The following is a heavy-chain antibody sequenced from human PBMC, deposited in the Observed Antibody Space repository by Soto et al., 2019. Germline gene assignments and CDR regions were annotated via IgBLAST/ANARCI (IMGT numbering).Heavy chain of an antibody. D-gene: IGHD3-3*01. V-gene: IGHV4-39*01. CDR3: ARQVDARGSYYDFWSGYFGGRNYGMDV. J-gene: IGHJ6*02. CDR1: GGSISSSSYY. CDR2: IYYSGST. Sequence: SETLSLTCTVSGGSISSSSYYWGWIRQPPGKGLEWIGSIYYSGSTYYNPSLKSRVTISVDTSKNQFSLKLSSVTAADTAAYYCARQVDARGSYYDFWSGYFGGRNYGMDVWGQGTTVTVSS.